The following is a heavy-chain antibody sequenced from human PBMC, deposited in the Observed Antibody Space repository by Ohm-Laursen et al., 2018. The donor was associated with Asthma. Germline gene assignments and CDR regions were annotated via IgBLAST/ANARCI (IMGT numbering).Heavy chain of an antibody. CDR1: GFTFSSYA. CDR3: ASTEGIAVAGTIDY. J-gene: IGHJ4*02. Sequence: SLRLSCAASGFTFSSYAMSWVRQAPGKGLEWVSAISGSGGSTYYADSVKGRFTISRDNSKNTLYLQMNSLRAEDTAVYYCASTEGIAVAGTIDYWGQGTLVTVSS. V-gene: IGHV3-23*01. CDR2: ISGSGGST. D-gene: IGHD6-19*01.